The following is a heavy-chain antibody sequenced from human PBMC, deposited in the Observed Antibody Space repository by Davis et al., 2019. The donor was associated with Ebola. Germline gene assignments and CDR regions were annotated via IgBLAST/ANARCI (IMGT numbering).Heavy chain of an antibody. D-gene: IGHD1-26*01. Sequence: GESLKISCAASGFTFSTYDMSWVRQAPGKGLVWVSRINSDGSSTSYADSVKGRFTISRDNAKNTLYLQMNSLRAEDTAVYYCARLRGVVGAGHAFDIWGQGTMVTVSS. CDR2: INSDGSST. J-gene: IGHJ3*02. CDR3: ARLRGVVGAGHAFDI. CDR1: GFTFSTYD. V-gene: IGHV3-74*01.